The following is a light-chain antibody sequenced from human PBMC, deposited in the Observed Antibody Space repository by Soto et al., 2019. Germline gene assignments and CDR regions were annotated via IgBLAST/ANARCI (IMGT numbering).Light chain of an antibody. CDR3: QKYNSAPLT. V-gene: IGKV1-27*01. CDR2: ATS. Sequence: DVQMTQSPSSLSAFVGDRVTITCRASQGIAPYLAWFQQKPGKVPKILIYATSTLQSGVPSRFSGSGSGTDFTLTINSLQPEDAGTYYCQKYNSAPLTFGGGTKVEIK. CDR1: QGIAPY. J-gene: IGKJ4*01.